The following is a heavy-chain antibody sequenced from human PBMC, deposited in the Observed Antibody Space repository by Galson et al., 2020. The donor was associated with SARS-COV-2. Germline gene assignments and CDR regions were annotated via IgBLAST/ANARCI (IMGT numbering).Heavy chain of an antibody. CDR1: GFSLSTSGMC. V-gene: IGHV2-70*11. CDR3: ARMVVRGVTYDY. Sequence: SGPTLVKPTQPLTLNCTFSGFSLSTSGMCVSWIRQPPGKALEWLARIDWDDDKYYSTSLKTRLTISKDTSKNQVVLTMTNMDPVDTATYYCARMVVRGVTYDYWGQGTLVTVSS. CDR2: IDWDDDK. D-gene: IGHD3-10*01. J-gene: IGHJ4*02.